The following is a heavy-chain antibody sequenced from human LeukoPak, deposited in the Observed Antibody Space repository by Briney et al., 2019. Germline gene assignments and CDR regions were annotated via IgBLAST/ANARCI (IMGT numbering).Heavy chain of an antibody. J-gene: IGHJ4*02. CDR3: ARPYGDYYFDY. CDR2: LSYDATIT. D-gene: IGHD4-17*01. CDR1: GFTLSNYA. V-gene: IGHV3-30-3*01. Sequence: GRSLRLSCTTSGFTLSNYAIHWVRQAPGKGLEWVAILSYDATITYYADSVKGRFTISRDNSKNTVYLQMNSLRAEDSAVYYCARPYGDYYFDYWGQGTLVTVSS.